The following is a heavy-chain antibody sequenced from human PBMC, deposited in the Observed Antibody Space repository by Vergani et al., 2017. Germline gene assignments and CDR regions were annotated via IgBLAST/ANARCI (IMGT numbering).Heavy chain of an antibody. CDR3: AKDIRHYYDSSGYPSSAFDI. V-gene: IGHV3-23*01. Sequence: EVQLLESGGGLVQPGGSLRLSCAASGFTFSSYAMSWVRQAPGKGLEWVSAISGSGGSTSYADSVKGRFTISRDNSKNTLYLQMNSLRAEETAVYYCAKDIRHYYDSSGYPSSAFDIWGQGTMVTVAS. J-gene: IGHJ3*02. CDR2: ISGSGGST. D-gene: IGHD3-22*01. CDR1: GFTFSSYA.